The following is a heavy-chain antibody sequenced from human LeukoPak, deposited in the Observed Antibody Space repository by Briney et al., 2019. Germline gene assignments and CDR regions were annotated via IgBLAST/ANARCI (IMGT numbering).Heavy chain of an antibody. CDR2: INSDGSSL. D-gene: IGHD1-26*01. V-gene: IGHV3-74*01. CDR1: GFTFSSYW. CDR3: AGEPGSHAGAVPDY. J-gene: IGHJ4*02. Sequence: PGGSLRLACAASGFTFSSYWMNWVRQGPGKGLVWVSRINSDGSSLTYAASVEGRFTISRDNAKNTLYLQMNSLRAEDTAVYYCAGEPGSHAGAVPDYWGQGALVTVSS.